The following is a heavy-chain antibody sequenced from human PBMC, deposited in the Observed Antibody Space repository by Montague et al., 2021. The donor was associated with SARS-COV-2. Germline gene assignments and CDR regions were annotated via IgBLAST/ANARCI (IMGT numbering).Heavy chain of an antibody. Sequence: TLSLTCTVSGGSISSGSYYWSWIRQPAGKGLEWIGRISISGSTNYNPSHKSRVTISVDTSKNQFSLKLSSVTAADTAVYYCARDIAVAGLFDYWGQGTLVTVSS. CDR2: ISISGST. CDR1: GGSISSGSYY. D-gene: IGHD6-19*01. V-gene: IGHV4-61*02. J-gene: IGHJ4*02. CDR3: ARDIAVAGLFDY.